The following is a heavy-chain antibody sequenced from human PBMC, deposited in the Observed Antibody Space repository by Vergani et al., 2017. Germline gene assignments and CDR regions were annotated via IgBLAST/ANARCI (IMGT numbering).Heavy chain of an antibody. V-gene: IGHV3-21*02. CDR2: ISGSSSYV. CDR3: VKDIAASGNYWYFDL. CDR1: GFSFSSYS. J-gene: IGHJ2*01. D-gene: IGHD6-13*01. Sequence: EVQLVESGGGLVKPGGSLRLSCAASGFSFSSYSMNWVRQAPGKGLELVASISGSSSYVFYRDSVEGRFTITRDNAKNSLYLQMNSLRAEDTALYYCVKDIAASGNYWYFDLWGRGTLVTVSS.